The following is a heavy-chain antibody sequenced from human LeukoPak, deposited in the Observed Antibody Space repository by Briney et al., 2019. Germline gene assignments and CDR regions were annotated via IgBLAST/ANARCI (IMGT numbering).Heavy chain of an antibody. Sequence: GGSLRLSCAASGFTFSSYAMSWVRQAPGKGLEWVSAISGSGGSTYYADSVKGRFTISRDNSKNTLYLQMNSLRAEDTAVYYCAKDGRYFDWLSDAFDIWGQGTMVTVSS. CDR1: GFTFSSYA. CDR3: AKDGRYFDWLSDAFDI. CDR2: ISGSGGST. J-gene: IGHJ3*02. D-gene: IGHD3-9*01. V-gene: IGHV3-23*01.